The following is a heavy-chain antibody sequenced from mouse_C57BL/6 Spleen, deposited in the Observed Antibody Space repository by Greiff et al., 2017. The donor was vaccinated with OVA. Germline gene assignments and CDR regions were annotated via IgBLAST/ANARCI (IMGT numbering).Heavy chain of an antibody. J-gene: IGHJ1*03. CDR3: ARERDDYDWYVDV. Sequence: QVQLQQPGAELVKPGASVQMSCKASGYTFPSYWITWVKQRPGQGLEWIGDIYPGSGSTNYNEKFKSKATLPVDTSSSTAYMQLSSLTSEDSAGYYWARERDDYDWYVDVWGTGTTVTVSS. D-gene: IGHD2-4*01. V-gene: IGHV1-55*01. CDR2: IYPGSGST. CDR1: GYTFPSYW.